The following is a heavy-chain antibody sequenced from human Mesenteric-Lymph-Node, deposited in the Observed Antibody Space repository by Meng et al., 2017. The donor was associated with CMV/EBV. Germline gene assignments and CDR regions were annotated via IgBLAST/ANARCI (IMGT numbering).Heavy chain of an antibody. CDR3: ARQSIDDYSFPDDY. V-gene: IGHV3-53*01. CDR2: IYSGGST. D-gene: IGHD4-11*01. CDR1: GFTVSSNY. J-gene: IGHJ4*02. Sequence: SCAASGFTVSSNYMSWVRQAPGKGLEWVSVIYSGGSTYYADSVKGRFTISRDNSKNTLYLQMNSLRAEDTAVYYCARQSIDDYSFPDDYWGQGTLAVSS.